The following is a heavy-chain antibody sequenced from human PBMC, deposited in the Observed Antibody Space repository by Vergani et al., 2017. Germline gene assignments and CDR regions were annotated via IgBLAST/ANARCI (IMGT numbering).Heavy chain of an antibody. CDR1: GGSISSGDYY. CDR2: IYYSGST. D-gene: IGHD4-17*01. V-gene: IGHV4-30-4*01. CDR3: ARVLVSYGDYYAFDI. J-gene: IGHJ3*02. Sequence: QVQLQESGPGLVKPSQTLSLTCTVSGGSISSGDYYWSWIRQPPGKGLEWIGYIYYSGSTYYNPSLKSRVTISVDTSKNQFSLKLSSVTATDTAVYYCARVLVSYGDYYAFDIWGQGTMVTVSS.